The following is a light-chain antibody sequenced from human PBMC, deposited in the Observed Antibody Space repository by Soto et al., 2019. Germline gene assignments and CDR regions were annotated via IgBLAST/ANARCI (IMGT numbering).Light chain of an antibody. CDR1: QDISSW. CDR2: AAS. V-gene: IGKV1-12*01. CDR3: LQHNSYPLT. J-gene: IGKJ4*01. Sequence: DIQMTQSPSSVSASVGDRVSITCRASQDISSWVAWYQQRPGKAPKLLIYAASSLQSGVPSRFSGSRSGTEFTLTISSLQPEDFATYYCLQHNSYPLTFGGGTKVDIK.